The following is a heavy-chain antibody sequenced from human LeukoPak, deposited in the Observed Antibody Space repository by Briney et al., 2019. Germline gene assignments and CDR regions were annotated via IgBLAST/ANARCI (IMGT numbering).Heavy chain of an antibody. CDR2: ISPNSGGT. Sequence: ASVKVSCKASGNTFTSYGISWVRQAPGQGLEWMGWISPNSGGTNYAQKFQGWVTMTRDTSISTAYMELSRLRSDDTAVYYCAREFGYFDYWGQGTLVTVSS. D-gene: IGHD3-22*01. CDR3: AREFGYFDY. CDR1: GNTFTSYG. V-gene: IGHV1-2*04. J-gene: IGHJ4*02.